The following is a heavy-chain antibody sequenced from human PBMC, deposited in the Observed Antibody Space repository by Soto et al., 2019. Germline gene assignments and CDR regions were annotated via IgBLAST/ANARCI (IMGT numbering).Heavy chain of an antibody. CDR3: ARYCGGGSCYLGAFDI. D-gene: IGHD2-15*01. Sequence: QMQLQESGPGLVKPSGTLSLTCTVSGVSINSANWWTWVRQSPGKGLEWIGEIYHSGSTNFNPSLKRRVAISVDNSKNLFYLELTSVTAADTAVYYRARYCGGGSCYLGAFDICGQGTMVTVSS. CDR1: GVSINSANW. CDR2: IYHSGST. J-gene: IGHJ3*02. V-gene: IGHV4-4*02.